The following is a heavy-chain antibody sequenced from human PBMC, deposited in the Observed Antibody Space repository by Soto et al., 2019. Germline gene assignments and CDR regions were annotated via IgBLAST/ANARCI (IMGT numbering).Heavy chain of an antibody. CDR2: ISWNSVSI. V-gene: IGHV3-9*01. Sequence: PGGSLRLSCAGSGFTFKDYAMHLVRQAPGKGLEWVAGISWNSVSIGYADSAKGRFTISRDDAKNSLYLQMNSLRTEDTALYYLQETFTEAGVYYCARQTYYYDSSSRRRPGAFDIWGQGTMVTV. CDR3: QETFTEAGVYYCARQTYYYDSSSRRRPGAFDI. J-gene: IGHJ3*02. D-gene: IGHD3-22*01. CDR1: GFTFKDYA.